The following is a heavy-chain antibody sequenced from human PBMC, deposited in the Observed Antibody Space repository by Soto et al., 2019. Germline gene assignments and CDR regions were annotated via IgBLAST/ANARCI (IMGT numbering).Heavy chain of an antibody. J-gene: IGHJ4*02. Sequence: PGGSLRLSCAASGFTFSSYGMHWVRQAPGKGLEWVAVIWYDGSNKYYADSVKGRFTISRDNSKNTLYLQMNSLRAEDTAVYYCARAHSSGREGYFDYWGQGTLVTVSS. V-gene: IGHV3-33*01. D-gene: IGHD6-19*01. CDR2: IWYDGSNK. CDR1: GFTFSSYG. CDR3: ARAHSSGREGYFDY.